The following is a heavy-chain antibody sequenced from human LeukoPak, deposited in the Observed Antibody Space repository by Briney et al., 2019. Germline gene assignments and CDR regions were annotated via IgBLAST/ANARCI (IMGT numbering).Heavy chain of an antibody. CDR1: GLTFSSYW. Sequence: GGSLRLSCAASGLTFSSYWMHWVRQVPGKGLVWVSRINSDGSSTSYVDSVKGRFTISRDNAKNTLYLQMNSLRAEDTAVYYCVRGQYCSGGTCYDTFDIWGQGTLVTVSS. D-gene: IGHD2-15*01. CDR2: INSDGSST. CDR3: VRGQYCSGGTCYDTFDI. V-gene: IGHV3-74*01. J-gene: IGHJ3*02.